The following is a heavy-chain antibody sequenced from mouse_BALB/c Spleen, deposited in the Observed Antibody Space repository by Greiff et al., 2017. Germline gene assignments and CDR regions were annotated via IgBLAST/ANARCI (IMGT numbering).Heavy chain of an antibody. CDR1: GYTFTSYV. J-gene: IGHJ3*01. CDR3: ARRGYDGYYAY. Sequence: VQLKESGPELVKPGASVKMSCKASGYTFTSYVMHWVKQKPGQGLEWIGYINPYNDGTKYNEKFKGKATLTSDKSSSTAYMELSSLTSEDSAVYYCARRGYDGYYAYWGQGTLVTVSA. D-gene: IGHD2-3*01. V-gene: IGHV1-14*01. CDR2: INPYNDGT.